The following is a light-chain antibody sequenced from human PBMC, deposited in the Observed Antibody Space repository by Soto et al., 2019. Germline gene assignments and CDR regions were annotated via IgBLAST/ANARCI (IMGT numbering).Light chain of an antibody. CDR3: QIYNGAPPMFT. CDR2: GAS. Sequence: DIQLTQSPASLSASVGDRVTITCRASQGVRIYLAWYQQKPGKVPKLLIYGASTLQSGVPSRFSGSGSGTDFTLTISSLQPEDVATYYCQIYNGAPPMFTFGGGTKVEIK. V-gene: IGKV1-27*01. J-gene: IGKJ4*01. CDR1: QGVRIY.